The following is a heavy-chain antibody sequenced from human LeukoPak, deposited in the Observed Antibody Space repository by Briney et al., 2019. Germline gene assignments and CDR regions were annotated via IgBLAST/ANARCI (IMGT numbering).Heavy chain of an antibody. CDR3: ARDLDYVRENFWYDAFDL. D-gene: IGHD3-16*01. CDR2: ISSSGTTI. J-gene: IGHJ3*01. V-gene: IGHV3-11*01. Sequence: PGGSLRLSCAASGFTFSDYYMSWIRQAPGKGLEWVSYISSSGTTIYYADSVKGRFTISRDNAKNSLYLQMNSLRAEDTAVYYCARDLDYVRENFWYDAFDLWGQGTLVTVSS. CDR1: GFTFSDYY.